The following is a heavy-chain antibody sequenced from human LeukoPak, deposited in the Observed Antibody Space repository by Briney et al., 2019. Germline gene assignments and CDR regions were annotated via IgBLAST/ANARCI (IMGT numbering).Heavy chain of an antibody. D-gene: IGHD2-2*01. Sequence: GGSLRLSCAASAFTFSSYAMSWVRQAPGKGLEWVSAISGSGGSTYYADSVKGRFTISRDNSKNTLYLQMSSLRAEDTAVYYCAKGLGFKRGLVPATAIYFDYWGQGTLVTVSS. CDR2: ISGSGGST. V-gene: IGHV3-23*01. J-gene: IGHJ4*02. CDR1: AFTFSSYA. CDR3: AKGLGFKRGLVPATAIYFDY.